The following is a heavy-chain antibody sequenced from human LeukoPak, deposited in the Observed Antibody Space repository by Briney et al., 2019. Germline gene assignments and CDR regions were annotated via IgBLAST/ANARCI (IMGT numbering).Heavy chain of an antibody. J-gene: IGHJ4*02. CDR3: ARSGLWSGPGDN. V-gene: IGHV3-48*03. D-gene: IGHD3-10*01. CDR1: GFTFSSYE. Sequence: GGSLRLSCAASGFTFSSYEMNWVRQAPGKGLEWVSYISGSSSTIKYTDSVKGRFTISRDNAKNSLFLQMNSLRAEDTAVYYCARSGLWSGPGDNWGQGTLVTVSS. CDR2: ISGSSSTI.